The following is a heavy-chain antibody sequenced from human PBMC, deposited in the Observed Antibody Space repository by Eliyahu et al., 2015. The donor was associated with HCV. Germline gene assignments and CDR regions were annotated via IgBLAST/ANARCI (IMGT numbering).Heavy chain of an antibody. V-gene: IGHV3-11*01. CDR1: GFTLSDYY. J-gene: IGHJ3*01. Sequence: QVQLVESGGGLVKPGGSLXLSCAASGFTLSDYYMHWIRLAPGKGPEWVSYISISGTGTYYADSVKGRFTISRDNAKNSLYLQMNNLRAEDTAVYFCVREWSAFDVWGQGTMVTVSS. D-gene: IGHD2-15*01. CDR3: VREWSAFDV. CDR2: ISISGTGT.